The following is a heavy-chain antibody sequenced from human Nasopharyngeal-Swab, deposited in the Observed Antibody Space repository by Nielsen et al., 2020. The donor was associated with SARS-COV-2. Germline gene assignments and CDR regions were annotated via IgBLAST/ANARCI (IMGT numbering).Heavy chain of an antibody. CDR3: ASCRTSITIFGVVIRNGMDV. J-gene: IGHJ6*02. CDR2: IYYSGST. Sequence: SETLSLTCTVSGGSISSSSYYWGWIRQPPGKGLEWIGSIYYSGSTYYNPSLKSRVTISVDTSKSQFSLKLRSVTAAATAVYYCASCRTSITIFGVVIRNGMDVWGQGTTVTVSS. CDR1: GGSISSSSYY. V-gene: IGHV4-39*01. D-gene: IGHD3-3*01.